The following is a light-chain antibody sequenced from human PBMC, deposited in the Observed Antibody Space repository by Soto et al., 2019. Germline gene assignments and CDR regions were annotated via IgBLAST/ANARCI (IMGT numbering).Light chain of an antibody. J-gene: IGKJ5*01. CDR2: GAS. CDR3: QQYNNWPPVT. Sequence: EIVMTQSPVTLSVSPGERVTLSCRASQSVSSNLAWYQQKSGQAPRLLIYGASTRVTGIPARFSGSGSGTEFTLTISSLQSEDFAIDYCQQYNNWPPVTFGQGTRLEIK. CDR1: QSVSSN. V-gene: IGKV3-15*01.